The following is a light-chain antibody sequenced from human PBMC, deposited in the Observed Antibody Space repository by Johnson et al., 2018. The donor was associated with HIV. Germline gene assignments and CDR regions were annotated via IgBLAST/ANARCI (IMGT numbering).Light chain of an antibody. V-gene: IGLV1-51*01. CDR2: DNN. Sequence: QSVLTQPPSVSAAPGQKVTISCSGSSSNIGNNYVSWYQQMPGTAPKLLIYDNNKRPSGIPDRFSGSKSGTSATLAITGLQTGDEADYYCGTWERSLSALFGTGTKVTVL. CDR3: GTWERSLSAL. CDR1: SSNIGNNY. J-gene: IGLJ1*01.